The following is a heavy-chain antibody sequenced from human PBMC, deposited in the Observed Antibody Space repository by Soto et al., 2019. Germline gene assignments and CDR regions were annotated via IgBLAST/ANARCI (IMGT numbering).Heavy chain of an antibody. V-gene: IGHV4-4*02. CDR2: IYRSVIT. J-gene: IGHJ4*02. CDR3: ERSPTRTTLEY. CDR1: GFSFSSNDG. Sequence: PWGTLCLTCAVSGFSFSSNDGCSCGRPPPGQGLEWIVEIYRSVITNYNPSLKRRVTISRDKSENQFSLKVTSLTAEDTAVYYCERSPTRTTLEYWGQGNLV.